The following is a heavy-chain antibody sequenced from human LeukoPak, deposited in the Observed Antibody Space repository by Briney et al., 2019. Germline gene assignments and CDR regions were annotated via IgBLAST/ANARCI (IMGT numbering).Heavy chain of an antibody. CDR1: GGTFSSYA. J-gene: IGHJ6*04. CDR3: ARSAPICVVVPAATDRCYYYGMDV. CDR2: IIPIFGTA. D-gene: IGHD2-2*01. Sequence: SVKVSCKASGGTFSSYAISWVRQAPGQGLELMGGIIPIFGTANYAQKFQGRVTITADESTSTAYMEPSSLRSEDTAVYYCARSAPICVVVPAATDRCYYYGMDVWGKGTTVTVSS. V-gene: IGHV1-69*01.